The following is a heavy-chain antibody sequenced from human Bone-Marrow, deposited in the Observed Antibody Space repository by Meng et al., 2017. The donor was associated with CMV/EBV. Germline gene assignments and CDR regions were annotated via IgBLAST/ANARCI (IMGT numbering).Heavy chain of an antibody. CDR1: GYTFTSYD. CDR2: MNPNSGNT. V-gene: IGHV1-8*01. CDR3: ASPGGTWEPHPYYYYYGMDV. Sequence: ASVKVSCKASGYTFTSYDINWVRQATGQGLEWMGWMNPNSGNTGYAQKFQGRVTMTRNTSISTAYMELSSLRSEDTAVYYCASPGGTWEPHPYYYYYGMDVWGQGTTVTVSS. D-gene: IGHD1-26*01. J-gene: IGHJ6*02.